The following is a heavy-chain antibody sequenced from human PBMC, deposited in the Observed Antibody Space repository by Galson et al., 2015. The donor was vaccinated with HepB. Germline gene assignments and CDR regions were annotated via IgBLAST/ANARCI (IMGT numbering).Heavy chain of an antibody. D-gene: IGHD3-22*01. CDR2: ISAYNGNT. Sequence: SVKVSCKASGYTFTSYGISWVRQAPGQGLEWMGWISAYNGNTNYAQKLQGRVTMTTDTSTSTAYMELRSLRSDDTAVYYCARVPGDSSGYYEGPPDYWGQGTLVTVSS. J-gene: IGHJ4*02. V-gene: IGHV1-18*01. CDR3: ARVPGDSSGYYEGPPDY. CDR1: GYTFTSYG.